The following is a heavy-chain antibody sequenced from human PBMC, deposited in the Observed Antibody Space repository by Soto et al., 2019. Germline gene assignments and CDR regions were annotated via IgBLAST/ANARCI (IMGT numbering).Heavy chain of an antibody. J-gene: IGHJ6*02. V-gene: IGHV2-5*01. CDR1: GFSLNTGGLG. Sequence: ESGPTLVNPTQTLTLTCTFSGFSLNTGGLGVGWIRQPPGKALEWLALIYWYYDKRYNPSLKNRLTITRDTSKNQVVLTISNMDPVDAGTYYCVHSRFGGDCLQSYSSHFYYGLDVWGPGTTVTVSS. CDR3: VHSRFGGDCLQSYSSHFYYGLDV. CDR2: IYWYYDK. D-gene: IGHD2-21*02.